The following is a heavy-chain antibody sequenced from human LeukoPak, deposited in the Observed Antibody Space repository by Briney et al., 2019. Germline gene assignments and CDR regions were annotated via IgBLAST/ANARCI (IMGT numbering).Heavy chain of an antibody. CDR3: AGVRGVIISRGYGMDV. Sequence: ASVKVSCKASGYTFTSYDINWVRQATGQGLEWMGWMNPNSGNTGYAQKFQGRVTMTRNTSISTAYMELSSLRSEDTAVYYCAGVRGVIISRGYGMDVWGQGTTVTVSS. CDR1: GYTFTSYD. CDR2: MNPNSGNT. J-gene: IGHJ6*02. V-gene: IGHV1-8*01. D-gene: IGHD3-10*01.